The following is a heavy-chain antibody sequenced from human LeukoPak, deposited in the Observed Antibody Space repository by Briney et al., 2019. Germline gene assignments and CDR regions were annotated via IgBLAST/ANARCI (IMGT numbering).Heavy chain of an antibody. CDR1: GFSFSRYS. V-gene: IGHV3-23*01. CDR2: ISGSGGST. J-gene: IGHJ6*03. D-gene: IGHD1-26*01. CDR3: AKNGGSSYYYYYMDV. Sequence: TGGSLRLSCVASGFSFSRYSMNWVRQAPGKGLEWVSAISGSGGSTYYADSVKGRFTISRDNSKNTLYLQMNSLRAEDTAVYYCAKNGGSSYYYYYMDVWGKGTTVTVSS.